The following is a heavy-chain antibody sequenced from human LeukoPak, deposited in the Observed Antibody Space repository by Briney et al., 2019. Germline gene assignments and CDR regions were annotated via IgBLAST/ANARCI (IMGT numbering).Heavy chain of an antibody. V-gene: IGHV1-69*05. J-gene: IGHJ3*02. CDR1: GGTFSSCA. CDR2: IIPIFGTA. D-gene: IGHD2-15*01. CDR3: AREGYCSGGSCYRVAFDI. Sequence: ASVKVSCKASGGTFSSCAISWVRQAPGQGLEWMGGIIPIFGTANYAQKFQGRVTITTDESTSTAYMELSSLRSEDTAVYYCAREGYCSGGSCYRVAFDIWGQGTMVTVSS.